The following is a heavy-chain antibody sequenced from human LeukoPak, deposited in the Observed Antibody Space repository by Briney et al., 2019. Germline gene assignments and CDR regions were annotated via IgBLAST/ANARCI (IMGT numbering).Heavy chain of an antibody. Sequence: ASVKVSCKASGYTFIGYYMHWVRQAPGQGLEWMGWINPNNGGTNYAQKFQGRVTMTRDTSISTAYMELSRLTSDDTAMYYCARGLSGPYYYYYMDVWGKGTTVTVSS. D-gene: IGHD2-15*01. CDR1: GYTFIGYY. CDR2: INPNNGGT. J-gene: IGHJ6*03. CDR3: ARGLSGPYYYYYMDV. V-gene: IGHV1-2*02.